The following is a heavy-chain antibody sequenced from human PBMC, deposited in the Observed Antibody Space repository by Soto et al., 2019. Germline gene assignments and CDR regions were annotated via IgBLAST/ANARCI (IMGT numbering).Heavy chain of an antibody. CDR3: ARLYGLDAFDI. V-gene: IGHV4-59*08. J-gene: IGHJ3*02. Sequence: TSETLSLTCTFSGGSINSYYWSWIRQPPGKGLEWIGYIYYSGSTNYNPSLKSRVTISVDTSKNQFSLKLSSVTAADTAVYYCARLYGLDAFDIWGQGTMVTVSS. CDR2: IYYSGST. D-gene: IGHD3-16*02. CDR1: GGSINSYY.